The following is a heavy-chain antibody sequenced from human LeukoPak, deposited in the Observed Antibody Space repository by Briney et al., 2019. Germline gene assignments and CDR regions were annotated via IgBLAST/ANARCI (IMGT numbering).Heavy chain of an antibody. J-gene: IGHJ4*02. Sequence: GGSLRLSCADSGFTFSIYAMNWVRQAPGKGLEWVSGISGSGLSTYYADSVKGRFTISRDNSKNTLYLQMNSLRADDTAVYYCAKQRAGSAWFTLDFWGPGTLVTVSS. D-gene: IGHD6-19*01. CDR1: GFTFSIYA. CDR2: ISGSGLST. V-gene: IGHV3-23*01. CDR3: AKQRAGSAWFTLDF.